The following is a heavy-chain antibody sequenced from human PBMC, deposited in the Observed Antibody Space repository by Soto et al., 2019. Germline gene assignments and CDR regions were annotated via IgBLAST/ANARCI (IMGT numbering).Heavy chain of an antibody. CDR3: ARLNRYPLGSLRYYYYMDV. CDR1: GGSISSYY. CDR2: IYYSGST. V-gene: IGHV4-59*08. Sequence: SETLSLTCTVSGGSISSYYWSWIRQPPGKGLEWIGYIYYSGSTNYNPSLKSRVTISVDTSKNQFSLKLSSVTAADTAVYYCARLNRYPLGSLRYYYYMDVWGKGTTVNVSS. J-gene: IGHJ6*03. D-gene: IGHD2-15*01.